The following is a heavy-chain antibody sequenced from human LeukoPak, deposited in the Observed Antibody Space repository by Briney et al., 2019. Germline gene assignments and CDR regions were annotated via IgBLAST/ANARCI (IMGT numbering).Heavy chain of an antibody. CDR1: GGSFSGYY. J-gene: IGHJ5*02. CDR3: ARGSGLTIFGVVIIKGIGWFDP. Sequence: PSETLSLTCAVYGGSFSGYYWSWIRQPPGKGLEWIGEINHSGSTNYNPSLKSRVTISVDTFKNQFSLKLSSVTAADTAVYYCARGSGLTIFGVVIIKGIGWFDPWGQGTLVTVSS. CDR2: INHSGST. D-gene: IGHD3-3*01. V-gene: IGHV4-34*01.